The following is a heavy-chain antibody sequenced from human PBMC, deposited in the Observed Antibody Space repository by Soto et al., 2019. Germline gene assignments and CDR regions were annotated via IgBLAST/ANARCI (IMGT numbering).Heavy chain of an antibody. J-gene: IGHJ6*02. CDR2: IYYSGST. Sequence: SETLSLTCTVSGGSISSSSYYWVWIRQPPGKGLEWIGSIYYSGSTYYNPSLKSRVTISVDTSKNQFSLKLSSVTAADTAVYYCARHVYSSGWYSRYYYYGMDVWGQGTTVTVSS. D-gene: IGHD6-19*01. CDR3: ARHVYSSGWYSRYYYYGMDV. CDR1: GGSISSSSYY. V-gene: IGHV4-39*01.